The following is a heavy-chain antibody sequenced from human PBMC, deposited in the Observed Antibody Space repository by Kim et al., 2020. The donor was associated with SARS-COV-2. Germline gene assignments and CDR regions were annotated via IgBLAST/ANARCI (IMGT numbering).Heavy chain of an antibody. V-gene: IGHV3-15*01. J-gene: IGHJ4*02. D-gene: IGHD6-6*01. CDR3: ARQRGGSSKYYFDY. Sequence: AAPVKGRFTISRDDSTNTLNLQMNSLRSEDTALYYCARQRGGSSKYYFDYWGQGTLVTVSS.